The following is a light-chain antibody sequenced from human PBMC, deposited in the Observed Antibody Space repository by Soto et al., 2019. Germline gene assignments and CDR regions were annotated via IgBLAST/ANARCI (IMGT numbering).Light chain of an antibody. CDR3: SSYRSTTRV. Sequence: QSALTQPASVSGSPGQSITISCTGTSSDVGSYNYVSWYQQHPGKAPKLMIYEVSNRPSGVSNRFSGSKSGNTASLTISGLQAEDEADYYCSSYRSTTRVFGGGTKVTVL. J-gene: IGLJ2*01. V-gene: IGLV2-14*01. CDR2: EVS. CDR1: SSDVGSYNY.